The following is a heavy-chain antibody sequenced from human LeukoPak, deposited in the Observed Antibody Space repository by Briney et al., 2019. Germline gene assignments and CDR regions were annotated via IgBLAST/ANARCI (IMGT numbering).Heavy chain of an antibody. CDR2: IIPIFGTA. D-gene: IGHD5-18*01. J-gene: IGHJ4*02. Sequence: SVKVSCKASGGTFSSYAISWVRQAPGQGLEWMGGIIPIFGTANYAQKFQGRVTITADKSTSAAYMELSSLRSEDTAVYYCARGNTAVFYVFDYWGQGTLVTVSS. CDR1: GGTFSSYA. V-gene: IGHV1-69*06. CDR3: ARGNTAVFYVFDY.